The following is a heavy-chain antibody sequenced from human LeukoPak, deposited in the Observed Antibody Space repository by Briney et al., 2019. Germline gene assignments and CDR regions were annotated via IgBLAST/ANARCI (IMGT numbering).Heavy chain of an antibody. D-gene: IGHD1-20*01. CDR3: ARDDPPRITGTLGNGMDV. Sequence: PGRSLRLSCAASGFTFSSYGMHWVRQAPGKGLEWVAVIWYDGSNKYYADSVKGRFTISRDNSKNTLYLQMNSLRAEDTAVYYCARDDPPRITGTLGNGMDVWGQGTTVTVSS. CDR2: IWYDGSNK. V-gene: IGHV3-33*01. CDR1: GFTFSSYG. J-gene: IGHJ6*02.